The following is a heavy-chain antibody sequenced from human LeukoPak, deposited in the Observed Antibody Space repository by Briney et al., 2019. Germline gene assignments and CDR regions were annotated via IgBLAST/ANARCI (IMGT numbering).Heavy chain of an antibody. CDR1: GASISSYY. D-gene: IGHD3-3*01. J-gene: IGHJ2*01. Sequence: SETLSLTCTVSGASISSYYWGWIRQPPGKGLEWIGNIYYSGSTYYNPSLKSRVTISVDTSKSQFSLRLSSVTAADTAVYYCARRFSTRYWYFDLWGRGTLVTVSS. CDR2: IYYSGST. V-gene: IGHV4-39*01. CDR3: ARRFSTRYWYFDL.